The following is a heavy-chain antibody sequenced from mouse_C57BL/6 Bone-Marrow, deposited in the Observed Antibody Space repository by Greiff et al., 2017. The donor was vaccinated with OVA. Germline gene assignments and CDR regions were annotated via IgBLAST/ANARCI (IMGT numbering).Heavy chain of an antibody. V-gene: IGHV5-4*01. CDR3: ARDRAAWFAY. J-gene: IGHJ3*01. CDR2: ISDGGSYT. CDR1: GFTFSSYA. Sequence: EVQVVESGGGLVKPGGSLKLSCAASGFTFSSYAMSWVRQTPEKRLEWVATISDGGSYTYYPDNVKGRFTISRDNAKNNLYLQMRHLKSEDTAMYYCARDRAAWFAYWGQGTLVTVSA.